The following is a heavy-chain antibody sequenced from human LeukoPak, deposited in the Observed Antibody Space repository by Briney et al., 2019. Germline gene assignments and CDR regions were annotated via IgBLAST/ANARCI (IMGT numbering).Heavy chain of an antibody. D-gene: IGHD5-18*01. V-gene: IGHV1-69*13. Sequence: SVKVSCKASGGTFSSYAISWVRQAPGQGLEWMGGIIPIFGTANYAQKFQGRVTITADESTSTAYMELSSLRSEDTAVYYCARGPTAMVTDYYYYYYMDVWGKGTTVTISS. CDR1: GGTFSSYA. J-gene: IGHJ6*03. CDR2: IIPIFGTA. CDR3: ARGPTAMVTDYYYYYYMDV.